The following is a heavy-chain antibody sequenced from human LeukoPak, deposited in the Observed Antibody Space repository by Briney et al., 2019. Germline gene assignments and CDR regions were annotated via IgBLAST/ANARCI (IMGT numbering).Heavy chain of an antibody. Sequence: ASVKVSCKASGYTFTGYYMHWVRQAPGQGLEWMGWINPNSGGTNYAQKFQGRVTMTRDTSISTAYMGLSRLRSDDTAVYYCARVYLGYYGSGSYPYIPFDYWGQGTLVTVSS. J-gene: IGHJ4*02. V-gene: IGHV1-2*02. CDR2: INPNSGGT. CDR3: ARVYLGYYGSGSYPYIPFDY. CDR1: GYTFTGYY. D-gene: IGHD3-10*01.